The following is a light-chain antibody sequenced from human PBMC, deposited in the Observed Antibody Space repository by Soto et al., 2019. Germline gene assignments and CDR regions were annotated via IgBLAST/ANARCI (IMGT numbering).Light chain of an antibody. CDR3: LQSYRTPLT. Sequence: DIQMTQSPSSLSASVGARVTITCRASQSINNYLSWYQQKPGKAPNLLIFGASTLQSGVPSRFSGSGSGTDFTLTISSLQPEDFATYYCLQSYRTPLTFGGGTKVDIK. CDR2: GAS. V-gene: IGKV1-39*01. J-gene: IGKJ4*01. CDR1: QSINNY.